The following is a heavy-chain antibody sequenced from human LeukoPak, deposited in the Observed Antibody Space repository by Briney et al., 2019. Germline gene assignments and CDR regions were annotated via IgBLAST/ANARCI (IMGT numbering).Heavy chain of an antibody. J-gene: IGHJ1*01. V-gene: IGHV1-18*01. CDR3: ASGGEYSYGYSRGGVAEYFQH. D-gene: IGHD5-18*01. CDR1: GYTFTSYG. CDR2: ISAYNGNT. Sequence: ASVKVSCKASGYTFTSYGISWVRQAPGQGLEWMGWISAYNGNTNYAQKLQGRVTMTTDTSTSTAYMELRSLRSDDTAVYYCASGGEYSYGYSRGGVAEYFQHWGQGTLVTVSS.